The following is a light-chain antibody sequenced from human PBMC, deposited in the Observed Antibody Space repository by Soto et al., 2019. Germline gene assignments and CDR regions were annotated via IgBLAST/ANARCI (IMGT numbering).Light chain of an antibody. CDR2: GVS. CDR1: QSVSRN. J-gene: IGKJ1*01. CDR3: QQRSNWPKT. V-gene: IGKV3-15*01. Sequence: EVRVSQSPATLSVSPGERATLSCRASQSVSRNLAWFQQKPGQTPRLLIYGVSTRATGIPARFSGSGSGADFTLTISSLEPEDFAVYYCQQRSNWPKTFGQGTKVDI.